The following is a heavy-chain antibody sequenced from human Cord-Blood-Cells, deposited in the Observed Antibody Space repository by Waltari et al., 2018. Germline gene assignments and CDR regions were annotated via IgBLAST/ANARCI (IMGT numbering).Heavy chain of an antibody. V-gene: IGHV4-34*01. Sequence: QVQLQQWGAGLLKPSETLSLTCAVYGGSFSGYYWIWIRQPPGKGLGWIGEINHSGSTNYNPSLKSRVTISVDTSKNQFSLKLSSVTAADTAVYYCARVEYGDYWYFDLWGRGTLVTVSS. CDR2: INHSGST. CDR3: ARVEYGDYWYFDL. J-gene: IGHJ2*01. D-gene: IGHD4-17*01. CDR1: GGSFSGYY.